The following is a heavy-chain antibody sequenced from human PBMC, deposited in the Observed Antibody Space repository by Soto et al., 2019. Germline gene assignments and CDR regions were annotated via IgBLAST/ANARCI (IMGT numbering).Heavy chain of an antibody. D-gene: IGHD1-1*01. V-gene: IGHV1-69*01. CDR1: GGTFSSYA. J-gene: IGHJ5*02. CDR3: ARAHGTEVQLEPFS. Sequence: QVQLVQSGAEVKKPGSSVKVSCKASGGTFSSYAISWVRQAPGQGLEWMGGIIPIFGTANYAQKFQGRVTITADESTSTAYMELSSLRSEDTAMYYCARAHGTEVQLEPFSWGQGTLVTVSS. CDR2: IIPIFGTA.